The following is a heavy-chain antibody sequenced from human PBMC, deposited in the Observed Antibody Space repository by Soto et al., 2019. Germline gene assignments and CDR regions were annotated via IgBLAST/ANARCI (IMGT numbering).Heavy chain of an antibody. CDR2: IYWNDDK. D-gene: IGHD5-12*01. CDR1: GFSFSTSGVG. J-gene: IGHJ3*02. V-gene: IGHV2-5*01. Sequence: QITLKESGPTLVKPTQTLTLTCTFSGFSFSTSGVGVGWIRQPPGTALEWLALIYWNDDKRYNPSLRSRLTITKDTSKNQVVLTMTNMDPVDTATYYCADRATHGAFDIWGQGTMVTVSS. CDR3: ADRATHGAFDI.